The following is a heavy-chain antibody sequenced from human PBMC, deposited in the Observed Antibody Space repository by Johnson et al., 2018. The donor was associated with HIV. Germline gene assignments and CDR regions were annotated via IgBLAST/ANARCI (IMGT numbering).Heavy chain of an antibody. D-gene: IGHD1-1*01. Sequence: QVLLVESGGGVVQPGRSLRLSCAASGFTFSSYAMSWVRQAPGKGLEWVAFIRYDGSNKYYADSVKGRFTISRDNSKNTIYLQMNSLRAEDTAMYYCARDGTETGPDDAFDIWGQGTMVTVSS. V-gene: IGHV3-30*02. CDR2: IRYDGSNK. CDR1: GFTFSSYA. J-gene: IGHJ3*02. CDR3: ARDGTETGPDDAFDI.